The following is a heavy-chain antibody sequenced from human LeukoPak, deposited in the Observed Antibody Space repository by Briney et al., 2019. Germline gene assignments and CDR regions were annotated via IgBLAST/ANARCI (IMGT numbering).Heavy chain of an antibody. V-gene: IGHV3-11*05. CDR3: ARGRARGVAAPFDY. CDR1: AFTFSDYY. J-gene: IGHJ4*02. D-gene: IGHD3-10*01. CDR2: ISSSSSYT. Sequence: GGSLRLSCAASAFTFSDYYMSWIRQAPGKGLEWVSYISSSSSYTNYADSVKGRFTISRDNAKNSLYLQMNSLRADDTAVYYCARGRARGVAAPFDYWGQGTLVTVSS.